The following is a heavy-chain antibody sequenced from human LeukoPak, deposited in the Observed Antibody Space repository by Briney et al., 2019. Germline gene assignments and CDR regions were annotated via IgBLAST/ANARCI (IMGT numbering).Heavy chain of an antibody. CDR1: GGSFSGYY. D-gene: IGHD2-15*01. CDR3: ARGPGPRCSGGSCYFKYYFDY. CDR2: INHSGRT. J-gene: IGHJ4*02. V-gene: IGHV4-34*01. Sequence: LEALSLTCAVYGGSFSGYYWSWIRQPPGKGLEWIGEINHSGRTNYNPSLKSRVTISVDTAKNQCSLKLSSVTAADTAVYYCARGPGPRCSGGSCYFKYYFDYWGEGTLVTVSS.